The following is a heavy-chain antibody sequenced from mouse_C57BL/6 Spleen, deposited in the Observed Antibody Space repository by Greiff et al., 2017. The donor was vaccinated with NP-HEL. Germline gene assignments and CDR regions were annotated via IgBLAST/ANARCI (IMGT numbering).Heavy chain of an antibody. CDR3: ARPPLLLYYFDY. D-gene: IGHD1-2*01. Sequence: QVQLQQPGAELVKPGASVKLSCKASGYTFTSYWIHWVKQRPGQGLEWIGMIHPNSGSTNYNEKFKSKATLTVDKSSSTAYMQLSSLTSEDSAVYYCARPPLLLYYFDYWGQGTTLTVSS. V-gene: IGHV1-64*01. CDR2: IHPNSGST. J-gene: IGHJ2*01. CDR1: GYTFTSYW.